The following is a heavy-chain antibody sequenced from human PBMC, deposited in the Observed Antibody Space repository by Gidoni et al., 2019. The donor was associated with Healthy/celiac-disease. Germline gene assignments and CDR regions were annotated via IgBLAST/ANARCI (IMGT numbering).Heavy chain of an antibody. Sequence: QLPESGPRLEQPSETQSLCCPDPGRSLADYYRSWIRQPPGKGLEWLGYIYYSGSTNYNPSLKSRVTISVDTSKNQFSLKLSSVTAADTAVYYCARDRPYDSSGYYYYGMDVWGQGTTVTVSS. CDR2: IYYSGST. CDR3: ARDRPYDSSGYYYYGMDV. V-gene: IGHV4-59*01. D-gene: IGHD3-22*01. CDR1: GRSLADYY. J-gene: IGHJ6*02.